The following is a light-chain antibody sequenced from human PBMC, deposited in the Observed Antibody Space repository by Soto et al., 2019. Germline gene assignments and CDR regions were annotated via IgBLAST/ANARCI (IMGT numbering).Light chain of an antibody. Sequence: QSALTQPPSASGSPGQSVTISCTGTKNDVGGYNYVSWYQQHPGKAPKLMIYEVNKRPSGVPDRFSGSKSGNTASLTVSGLQAEDEADYYCSSYAGNSKLVFGGGTKLTVL. CDR1: KNDVGGYNY. J-gene: IGLJ2*01. CDR2: EVN. CDR3: SSYAGNSKLV. V-gene: IGLV2-8*01.